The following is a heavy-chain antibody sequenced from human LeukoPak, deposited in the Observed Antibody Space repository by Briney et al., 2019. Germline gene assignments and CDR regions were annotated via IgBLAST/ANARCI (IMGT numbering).Heavy chain of an antibody. CDR1: GFTFSSYA. CDR2: ISGSGGST. CDR3: AKGGPYYYGSGSYLYYFDY. J-gene: IGHJ4*02. Sequence: PGGSLRLSCAASGFTFSSYAMSWVRQAPGKGLEWVSAISGSGGSTYYADSVKGRFTISRDNSKNTLYLQMNSLRAEDTAVYYCAKGGPYYYGSGSYLYYFDYWGQGTLVAVSS. V-gene: IGHV3-23*01. D-gene: IGHD3-10*01.